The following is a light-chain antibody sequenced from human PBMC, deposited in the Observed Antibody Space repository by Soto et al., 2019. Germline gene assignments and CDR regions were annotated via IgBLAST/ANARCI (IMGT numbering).Light chain of an antibody. J-gene: IGKJ5*01. Sequence: EIVLTQSPGTLSLSPGERVTLSCRASQSVSSHLVWYQQKPGQAPRLLISDASNRATGIPARFSGSGSGTDFTLTINSLEPEDFAVYYCQQRSSWPITFGQGTRLEIK. V-gene: IGKV3-11*01. CDR2: DAS. CDR3: QQRSSWPIT. CDR1: QSVSSH.